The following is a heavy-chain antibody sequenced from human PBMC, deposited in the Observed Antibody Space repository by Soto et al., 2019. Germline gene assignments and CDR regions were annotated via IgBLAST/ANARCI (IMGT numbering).Heavy chain of an antibody. V-gene: IGHV3-30*18. CDR3: AKGGRQWLVTSDFNY. Sequence: VQLVESGGGVVQPGRSLRLSCAASGFTFSDYAMHWVRQAPGKGLEWVAVVSHDGRNTYYADSVKGRFTIPRDSSKNTVSLEMTSLRAEDTAVYYCAKGGRQWLVTSDFNYWGQGALVTVSS. D-gene: IGHD6-19*01. J-gene: IGHJ4*02. CDR2: VSHDGRNT. CDR1: GFTFSDYA.